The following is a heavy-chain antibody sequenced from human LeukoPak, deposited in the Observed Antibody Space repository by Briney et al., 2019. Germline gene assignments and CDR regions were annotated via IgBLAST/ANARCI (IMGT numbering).Heavy chain of an antibody. Sequence: GGSLRLSCAASGFTFSSYSMNWVRQAPGKGLEWVSSISSSSSYIYYADSVKGRFTISRDNAKNSLYLQMNSLRAEDTAVYYCARVGNLYYYYYMDVWGKGTTVTVSS. CDR3: ARVGNLYYYYYMDV. D-gene: IGHD3-10*01. CDR1: GFTFSSYS. V-gene: IGHV3-21*01. J-gene: IGHJ6*03. CDR2: ISSSSSYI.